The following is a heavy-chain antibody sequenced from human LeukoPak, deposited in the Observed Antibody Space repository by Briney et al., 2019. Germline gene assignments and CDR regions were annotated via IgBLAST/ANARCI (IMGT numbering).Heavy chain of an antibody. D-gene: IGHD2-2*01. Sequence: GGSLRLSCAVSGITLSNYGMSWVRQAPGKGLEWVAGISDSGGSTKYADSVKGRFTISRDNSKNTLYLQMNSLRAEDTAVYYCAKDGGIVVVPAALYYFDYWGQGTLVAVSS. CDR2: ISDSGGST. J-gene: IGHJ4*02. CDR3: AKDGGIVVVPAALYYFDY. CDR1: GITLSNYG. V-gene: IGHV3-23*01.